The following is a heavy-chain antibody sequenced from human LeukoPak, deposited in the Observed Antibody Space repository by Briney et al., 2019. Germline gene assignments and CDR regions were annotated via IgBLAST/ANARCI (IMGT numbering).Heavy chain of an antibody. J-gene: IGHJ3*02. Sequence: GGSLRLSCAASGFTVNINYMSWVRQAPGKGLEWVSVIYTGGNTHYADTVKGRFTISRDDPKNTLFLQMNSLRAEDTAVYYCARDKGPPRGAFDIWGQGTMVTVSS. CDR2: IYTGGNT. CDR3: ARDKGPPRGAFDI. CDR1: GFTVNINY. V-gene: IGHV3-53*01. D-gene: IGHD3-10*01.